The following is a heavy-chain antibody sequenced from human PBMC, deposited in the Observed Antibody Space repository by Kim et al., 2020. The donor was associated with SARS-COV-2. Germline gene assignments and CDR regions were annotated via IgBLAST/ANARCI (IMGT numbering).Heavy chain of an antibody. CDR3: ARNLVGDTDLGP. V-gene: IGHV3-30*03. CDR2: ISYEGSTQ. Sequence: GGSLRLSCAASGFTFSSHVMHWVRQPPGKGLEWVALISYEGSTQRYTDSVRGRFTVSRDNSKNTLFLQMNSLRPEDTALYDCARNLVGDTDLGPWGQGTLVTVSS. D-gene: IGHD1-26*01. J-gene: IGHJ5*02. CDR1: GFTFSSHV.